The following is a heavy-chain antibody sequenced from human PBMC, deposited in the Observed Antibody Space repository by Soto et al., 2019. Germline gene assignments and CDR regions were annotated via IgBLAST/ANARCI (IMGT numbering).Heavy chain of an antibody. D-gene: IGHD3-3*01. CDR1: GFTFSSYA. Sequence: GGSPRLSCAASGFTFSSYAMSWVRQAPGKGLEWVSAISGSGGSTYYADSVKGRFTISRDNSKNTLYLQMNSLRAEDTAVYYCATVRGYDFWSGYYTDYFDYWGQGTLVTVSS. V-gene: IGHV3-23*01. J-gene: IGHJ4*02. CDR2: ISGSGGST. CDR3: ATVRGYDFWSGYYTDYFDY.